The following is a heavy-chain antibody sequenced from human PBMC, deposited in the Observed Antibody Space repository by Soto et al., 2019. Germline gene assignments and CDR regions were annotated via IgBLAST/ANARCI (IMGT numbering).Heavy chain of an antibody. CDR3: ARDRTLYYYDSSRYQDAFDV. J-gene: IGHJ3*01. V-gene: IGHV1-18*01. CDR2: ISAYNGNT. Sequence: ASVKVSCKASGYTFTSYGISWVRQAPGQGLEWMGWISAYNGNTNYAQKLQGRVTMTTDTSTSTAYMELRSLRSDDTAVYYCARDRTLYYYDSSRYQDAFDVWGQGTLVTVSS. D-gene: IGHD3-22*01. CDR1: GYTFTSYG.